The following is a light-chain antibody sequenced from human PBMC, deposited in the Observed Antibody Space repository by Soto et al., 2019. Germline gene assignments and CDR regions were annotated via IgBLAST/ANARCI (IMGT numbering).Light chain of an antibody. V-gene: IGLV2-8*01. CDR2: DVI. CDR1: SRDIGGYDF. J-gene: IGLJ2*01. CDR3: SSYGGSNNLL. Sequence: QSVLTQPPSASGSPGQSVTISCTGTSRDIGGYDFVSWYQQHPVKAPKLFIYDVIKRPSGVPDRFSGSKSGNTASLTVSGLQTDDEADYYCSSYGGSNNLLFGGGTKVTVL.